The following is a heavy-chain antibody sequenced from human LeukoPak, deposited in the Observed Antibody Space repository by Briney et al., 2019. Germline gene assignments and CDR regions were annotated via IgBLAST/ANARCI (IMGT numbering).Heavy chain of an antibody. Sequence: GGSLRLSCAASGFTFSNFWMSWVRQAPGKGLEGVANIKQDGSEKYYVDSVKGRFTISRDNGKNSLYLQMNSLRADDTAVYYCARVSRWGLNHNPHFWGQGTLVTVS. J-gene: IGHJ4*02. CDR3: ARVSRWGLNHNPHF. CDR1: GFTFSNFW. CDR2: IKQDGSEK. D-gene: IGHD7-27*01. V-gene: IGHV3-7*03.